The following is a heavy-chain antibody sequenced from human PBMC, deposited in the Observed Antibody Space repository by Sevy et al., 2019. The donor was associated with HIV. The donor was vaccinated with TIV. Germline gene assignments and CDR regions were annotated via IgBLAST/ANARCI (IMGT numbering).Heavy chain of an antibody. V-gene: IGHV1-24*01. Sequence: ASVKVSCKVSGYTLTEFSMHCVRQAPGKGLEWMGTFDPEDGETIYAQKFQGRVTMTEDTSTDTASMELSSLRSEDTAVYYCATTKDYYDSSGYPFDYWGQRTLVTVSS. J-gene: IGHJ4*02. D-gene: IGHD3-22*01. CDR3: ATTKDYYDSSGYPFDY. CDR1: GYTLTEFS. CDR2: FDPEDGET.